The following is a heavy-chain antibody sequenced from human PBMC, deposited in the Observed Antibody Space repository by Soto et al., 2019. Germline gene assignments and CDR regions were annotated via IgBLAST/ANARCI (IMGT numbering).Heavy chain of an antibody. Sequence: GGSLRLSCAASGFTFSSYSMNWVRQAPGKGLEWVSSISSSSSYIYYADSVKGRFTISRDNAKNSLYLQMNSLRAEDTAVYYCARDLSTVTQYYFDYWGQGNLVTVSS. CDR1: GFTFSSYS. V-gene: IGHV3-21*01. D-gene: IGHD4-17*01. J-gene: IGHJ4*02. CDR3: ARDLSTVTQYYFDY. CDR2: ISSSSSYI.